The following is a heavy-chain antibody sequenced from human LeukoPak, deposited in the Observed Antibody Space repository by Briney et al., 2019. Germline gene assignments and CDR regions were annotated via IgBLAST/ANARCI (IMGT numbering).Heavy chain of an antibody. D-gene: IGHD1-14*01. Sequence: GGSLRLSCAASGFTFSSYGMHWVRQAPGKGLEWVAVISYDGSNKYYADSVKGRFTISRDNSKNTLYLQMNSLRAEDTAGYYCAKGRETNLAPWFDPWGQGTVVTVSS. CDR3: AKGRETNLAPWFDP. J-gene: IGHJ5*02. V-gene: IGHV3-30*18. CDR2: ISYDGSNK. CDR1: GFTFSSYG.